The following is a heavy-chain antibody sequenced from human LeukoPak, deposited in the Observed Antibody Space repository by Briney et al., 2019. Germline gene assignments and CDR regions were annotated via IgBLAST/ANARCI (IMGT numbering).Heavy chain of an antibody. CDR1: GVAFSNYY. J-gene: IGHJ4*02. V-gene: IGHV4-34*01. CDR2: TNHSGYT. Sequence: SEALSLTCAVSGVAFSNYYWSWVRQSPRKGLEWIGETNHSGYTNYTPSLKSRVTMSIDTSKDQFSLMLTSVTAADTAVYYCTRAVAGHPDWGQGTLVTVSS. CDR3: TRAVAGHPD. D-gene: IGHD6-19*01.